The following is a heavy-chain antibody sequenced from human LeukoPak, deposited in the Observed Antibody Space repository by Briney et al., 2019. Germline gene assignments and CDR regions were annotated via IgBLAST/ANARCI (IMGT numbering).Heavy chain of an antibody. V-gene: IGHV4-34*01. D-gene: IGHD3-10*01. Sequence: SETLSLTCAVYGGSYSGYYWSWIRQPPGKGLEWIGEIDHSGSTNYNPSLKSRVTISVDTSKNQFSLKLSSVTAADTAVYYCARHLGLVDYWGQGTLVTVSS. J-gene: IGHJ4*02. CDR1: GGSYSGYY. CDR3: ARHLGLVDY. CDR2: IDHSGST.